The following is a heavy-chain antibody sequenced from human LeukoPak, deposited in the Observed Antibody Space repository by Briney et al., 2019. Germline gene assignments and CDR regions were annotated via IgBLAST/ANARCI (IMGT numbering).Heavy chain of an antibody. V-gene: IGHV4-59*12. Sequence: PSETLSLTCTVSGGSISSYYWSWIRQPPGKGLEWIGYIYYSGSTNYNPSLKSRVTISVDTSKNQFSLNLSSVTAADTAVYYCARAYYDSSAYYSDYWGQGTLVTVSS. CDR2: IYYSGST. CDR3: ARAYYDSSAYYSDY. D-gene: IGHD3-22*01. J-gene: IGHJ4*02. CDR1: GGSISSYY.